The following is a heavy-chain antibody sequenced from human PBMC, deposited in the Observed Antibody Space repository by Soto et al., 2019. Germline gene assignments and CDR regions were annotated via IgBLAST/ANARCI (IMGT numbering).Heavy chain of an antibody. Sequence: SVKVSCKASGGTFSSYAIRWVRQAPGQGLEWMGGIIPIFGTANYAQKFQGRVTITADESTSTAYMELSSLRSEDTAVYYCASSGSSSGYFDYWGQGTLVTVSS. J-gene: IGHJ4*02. CDR2: IIPIFGTA. CDR1: GGTFSSYA. D-gene: IGHD6-6*01. CDR3: ASSGSSSGYFDY. V-gene: IGHV1-69*13.